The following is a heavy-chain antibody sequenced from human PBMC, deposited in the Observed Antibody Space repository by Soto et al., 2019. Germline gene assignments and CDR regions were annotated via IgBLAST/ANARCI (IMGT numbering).Heavy chain of an antibody. V-gene: IGHV4-39*02. Sequence: SETLSLTCTVSGGSISSSSYYWGWIRQPPGKGLEWIGSIYYSGSTYYNPSLKSRVTISVDTSKNQFSLKLSSVTAADTAVYYCARDSSIAVAGYGMDVWGQGTTVTVSS. J-gene: IGHJ6*02. D-gene: IGHD6-19*01. CDR2: IYYSGST. CDR1: GGSISSSSYY. CDR3: ARDSSIAVAGYGMDV.